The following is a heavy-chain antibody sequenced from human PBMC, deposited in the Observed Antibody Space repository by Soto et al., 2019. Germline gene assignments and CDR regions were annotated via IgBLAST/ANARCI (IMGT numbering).Heavy chain of an antibody. V-gene: IGHV1-69*02. CDR2: IIPILGIA. CDR1: GGTFSSYT. J-gene: IGHJ4*02. D-gene: IGHD2-15*01. CDR3: ARVALGYCSGGSCYEEYYFDY. Sequence: SVKVSCKASGGTFSSYTISWVRQAPGQGLEWMGRIIPILGIANYAQKFQGRVTITADKSTSTAYMELSSLRSEDTAVYYCARVALGYCSGGSCYEEYYFDYWGQGTLVTVSS.